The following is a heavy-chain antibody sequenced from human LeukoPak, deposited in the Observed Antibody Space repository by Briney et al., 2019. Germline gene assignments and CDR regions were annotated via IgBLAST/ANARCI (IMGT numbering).Heavy chain of an antibody. V-gene: IGHV3-23*01. J-gene: IGHJ4*02. CDR3: AKWGCSGSDCYPFAY. Sequence: GGSLRLSCVASGFTFSSLAMSWVRQTPGKGLEWVSAISGTTGSTYYADSVKGRFTISRDNSKNTLYLQMNSLRAEDTAVYYCAKWGCSGSDCYPFAYWGQGTLVTVSS. D-gene: IGHD2-15*01. CDR2: ISGTTGST. CDR1: GFTFSSLA.